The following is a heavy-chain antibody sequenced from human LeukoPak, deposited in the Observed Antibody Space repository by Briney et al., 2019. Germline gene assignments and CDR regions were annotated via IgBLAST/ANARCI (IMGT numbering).Heavy chain of an antibody. D-gene: IGHD2-15*01. V-gene: IGHV3-23*01. CDR2: ISSGGGA. CDR3: AQGAYYSGNTHYAVRA. J-gene: IGHJ5*02. Sequence: GGSLRLSCVTSRSTFSRDAMRWVRQAPGKGLEWVSTISSGGGAYSAASVQRPFTISRANSKATMSLEMNNLRAEDTALYYCAQGAYYSGNTHYAVRAWGQGTLVIVSS. CDR1: RSTFSRDA.